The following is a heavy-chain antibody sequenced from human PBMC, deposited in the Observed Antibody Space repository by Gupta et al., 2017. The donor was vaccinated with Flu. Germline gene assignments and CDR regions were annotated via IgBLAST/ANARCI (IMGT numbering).Heavy chain of an antibody. CDR1: GYTFTSYY. V-gene: IGHV1-46*01. D-gene: IGHD1-20*01. CDR2: INPSGGSA. Sequence: QVQLVQSGAEVKRPGASVKVSCKASGYTFTSYYIHWVRQAPRQGLEWMGIINPSGGSATYAQKFQGRVTMTRDTSTSTVYMELNSLRSEDTAIYYCARDEDNFGWFDPWGQGTLVTVSS. J-gene: IGHJ5*02. CDR3: ARDEDNFGWFDP.